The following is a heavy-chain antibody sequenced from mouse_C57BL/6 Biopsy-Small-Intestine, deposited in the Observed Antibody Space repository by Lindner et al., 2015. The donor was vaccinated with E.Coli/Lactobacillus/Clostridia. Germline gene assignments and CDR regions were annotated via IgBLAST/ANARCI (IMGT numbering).Heavy chain of an antibody. CDR3: ARRRAPYAMDY. V-gene: IGHV1-34*02. Sequence: VQLQESGPELVKPGDSVKMSCKASGYTFTDYYMDWVKQSHGKXLEWIGYIYPNNGGTSYNQKFKGKATLTVDKSSSTAYMELHSLTSEDSTAYYCARRRAPYAMDYWGQGTSVTVSS. D-gene: IGHD3-3*01. J-gene: IGHJ4*01. CDR1: GYTFTDYY. CDR2: IYPNNGGT.